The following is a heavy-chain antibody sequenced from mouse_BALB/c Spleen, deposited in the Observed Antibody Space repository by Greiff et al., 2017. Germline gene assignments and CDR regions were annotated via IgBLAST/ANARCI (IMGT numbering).Heavy chain of an antibody. V-gene: IGHV7-3*02. Sequence: DVKLVESGGGLVQPGGSLRLSCATSGFTFTDYYMSWVRQPPGKALEWLGFIRDKANGYTTEYSASVKGRFTIYRDNAQSILYLQKNTLRAEDSATDYCSGGPICYDGGYFDVWGAGTTVTGSS. D-gene: IGHD2-4*01. J-gene: IGHJ1*01. CDR3: SGGPICYDGGYFDV. CDR1: GFTFTDYY. CDR2: IRDKANGYTT.